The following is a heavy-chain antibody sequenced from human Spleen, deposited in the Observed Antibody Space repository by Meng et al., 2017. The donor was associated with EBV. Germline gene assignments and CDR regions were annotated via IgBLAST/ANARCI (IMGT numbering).Heavy chain of an antibody. J-gene: IGHJ4*02. CDR3: ASGPSTVTSFDY. D-gene: IGHD4-17*01. Sequence: QAQLVQSGAEVKKPGSSVKVSCKASGYTFTGYYIHWVRQAPGQGLEWMGRINPNSGGTNYAQKFQGRVTMTRDTSIGTAYMELSRLRSDDTAVYYCASGPSTVTSFDYWGQGTLVTVSS. CDR2: INPNSGGT. V-gene: IGHV1-2*06. CDR1: GYTFTGYY.